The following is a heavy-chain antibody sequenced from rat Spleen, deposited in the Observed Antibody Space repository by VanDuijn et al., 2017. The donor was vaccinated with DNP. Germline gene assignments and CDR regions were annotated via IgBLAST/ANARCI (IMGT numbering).Heavy chain of an antibody. J-gene: IGHJ1*01. Sequence: QVQLEESGPGLMQPSETLSLTCTVSGFSLAVNGVGWVRQPLGEGLVWLGTIWTGGSTNYNSAVHSRLSNGRDTSKSQVFLKMNGLQPEDTGTYYCARHSPRRVWGNFDFWGPGTMVTVSS. CDR1: GFSLAVNG. V-gene: IGHV2-72*01. CDR3: ARHSPRRVWGNFDF. CDR2: IWTGGST. D-gene: IGHD1-11*01.